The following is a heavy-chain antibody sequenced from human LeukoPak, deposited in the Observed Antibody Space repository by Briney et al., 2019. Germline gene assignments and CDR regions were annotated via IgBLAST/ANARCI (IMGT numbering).Heavy chain of an antibody. CDR1: GFTFSSYA. Sequence: GGSLRLSCAASGFTFSSYAMHWVRQAPGKGLEWVAVISYDGSNKYYADSVKGRFTISRDNSKNTLYLQMNSLRAEDTAVYYCAREGVATEFDYWGQGTLVTVSS. CDR3: AREGVATEFDY. V-gene: IGHV3-30*04. CDR2: ISYDGSNK. D-gene: IGHD5-12*01. J-gene: IGHJ4*02.